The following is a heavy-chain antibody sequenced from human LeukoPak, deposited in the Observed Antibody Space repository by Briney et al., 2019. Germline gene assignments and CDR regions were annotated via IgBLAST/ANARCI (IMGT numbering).Heavy chain of an antibody. CDR3: ARVSEWAPLYYFDY. V-gene: IGHV3-21*01. Sequence: GGSLRLSCTASGFTFSIYNMNWVRQAPGEGLEWVALISSSSGYLNYTESVEGRFTISRDNATNSLYLQMNSLRAEDTAVYYCARVSEWAPLYYFDYWGQGNLVTVSS. J-gene: IGHJ4*02. CDR2: ISSSSGYL. CDR1: GFTFSIYN. D-gene: IGHD3-16*01.